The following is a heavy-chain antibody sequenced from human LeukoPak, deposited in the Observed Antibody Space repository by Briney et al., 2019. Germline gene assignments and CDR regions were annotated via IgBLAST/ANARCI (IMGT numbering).Heavy chain of an antibody. J-gene: IGHJ4*02. CDR2: ITNDGSST. Sequence: GGSLRLSCAASGFTFSSYWMHWVRQAPGKGLVWVSRITNDGSSTGDADSVKGRFTISRDNAKNTLYLQMNSLRVEDTAVYYCARDFGDGTPFDYWGQGTLVTVSS. CDR1: GFTFSSYW. CDR3: ARDFGDGTPFDY. D-gene: IGHD3-10*01. V-gene: IGHV3-74*01.